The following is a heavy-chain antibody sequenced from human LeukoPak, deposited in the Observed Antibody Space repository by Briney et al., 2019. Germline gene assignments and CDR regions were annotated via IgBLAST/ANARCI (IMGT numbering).Heavy chain of an antibody. CDR1: GGSISSYY. Sequence: SETLSLTCTVSGGSISSYYWSWVRQPAGKGLQWIGRIYTSGSTDYNPSLKSRVTVSLDTSKKQFSLKLTSVTAADTAVYYCARGALFSSGYYMDWYFDLWGRGTLVTVSS. CDR3: ARGALFSSGYYMDWYFDL. V-gene: IGHV4-4*07. CDR2: IYTSGST. D-gene: IGHD3-3*01. J-gene: IGHJ2*01.